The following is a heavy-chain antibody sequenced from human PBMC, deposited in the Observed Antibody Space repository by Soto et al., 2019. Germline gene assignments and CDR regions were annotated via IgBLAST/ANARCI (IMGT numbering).Heavy chain of an antibody. Sequence: GGSLRLSCAASGFTFSSYGMHWVRQAPGKGLEWVAVIWYDGSNKYYADSVKGRFTISRDNSKNTLYLQMNSLRAEDTAVYYCAKDSSGYYRLYYFDYWGQGTLVTVSS. CDR3: AKDSSGYYRLYYFDY. D-gene: IGHD3-22*01. CDR2: IWYDGSNK. J-gene: IGHJ4*02. V-gene: IGHV3-33*06. CDR1: GFTFSSYG.